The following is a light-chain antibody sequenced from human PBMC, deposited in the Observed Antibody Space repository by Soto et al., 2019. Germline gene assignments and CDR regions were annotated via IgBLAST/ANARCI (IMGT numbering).Light chain of an antibody. CDR1: QSVSSF. Sequence: EIVLTQSPATLSLSPGERATLSCRASQSVSSFLAWYQQKPGQAPRLLIYDASKRATGIPARFSGSGSGTDFTFTISSLQPEDIATYYCQQYDNLPFTFGQGTRLEIK. CDR3: QQYDNLPFT. CDR2: DAS. J-gene: IGKJ5*01. V-gene: IGKV3-11*01.